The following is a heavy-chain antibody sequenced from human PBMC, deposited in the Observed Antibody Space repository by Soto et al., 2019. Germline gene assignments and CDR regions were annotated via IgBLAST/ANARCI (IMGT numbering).Heavy chain of an antibody. Sequence: QVQLVQSGAEVKKPGASVKVSCKASGYTFTSYYMHWVRQAPGQGLEWMGIINPSGGSTSYAQKFQGRVTMTRDTATSTVYMELCSLRSEDTAVYYCARDITMVRGDGQLADIDYWGQGTLVTVSS. V-gene: IGHV1-46*03. J-gene: IGHJ4*02. CDR2: INPSGGST. CDR1: GYTFTSYY. D-gene: IGHD3-10*01. CDR3: ARDITMVRGDGQLADIDY.